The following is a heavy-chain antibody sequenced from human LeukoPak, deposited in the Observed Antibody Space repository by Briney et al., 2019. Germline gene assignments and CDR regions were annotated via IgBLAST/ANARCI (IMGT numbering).Heavy chain of an antibody. CDR2: IIPIFGTA. D-gene: IGHD6-6*01. V-gene: IGHV1-69*13. Sequence: ASVKVSCKASGGTFSSYAISWVRQAPGQGLEWMGGIIPIFGTANYAQKFQGRVTITADESTSTAYMELSSLRSEDTAVYYRARWSIAARFDYYYGMDVWGQGTTVTVSS. J-gene: IGHJ6*02. CDR3: ARWSIAARFDYYYGMDV. CDR1: GGTFSSYA.